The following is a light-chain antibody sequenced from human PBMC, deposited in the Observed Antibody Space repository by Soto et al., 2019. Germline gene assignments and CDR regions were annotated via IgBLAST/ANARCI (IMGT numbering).Light chain of an antibody. V-gene: IGKV3-20*01. CDR1: QSVPLNY. Sequence: EIVLTQSPGTLSLSPGERATLSCRSSQSVPLNYLAWYKQKPGQTPKVLNYRGSNRATDIQDRLSGSGSGTDFTLSISRLEPADFAEYYCQQYGSSPLTLGGGTKVEIK. J-gene: IGKJ4*01. CDR3: QQYGSSPLT. CDR2: RGS.